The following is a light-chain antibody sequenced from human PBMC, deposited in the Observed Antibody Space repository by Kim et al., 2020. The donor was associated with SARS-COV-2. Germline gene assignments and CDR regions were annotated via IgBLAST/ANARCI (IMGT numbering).Light chain of an antibody. J-gene: IGKJ1*01. CDR3: QKYDGAPWT. CDR1: QDINNY. V-gene: IGKV1-27*01. Sequence: ASVGDRVTITCRASQDINNYLAWYQQKPGKVPQVLIYSASALRLGVPSRFSGSGSGTDFTLTISRLQPEDVATYYCQKYDGAPWTFGQGTKVDIK. CDR2: SAS.